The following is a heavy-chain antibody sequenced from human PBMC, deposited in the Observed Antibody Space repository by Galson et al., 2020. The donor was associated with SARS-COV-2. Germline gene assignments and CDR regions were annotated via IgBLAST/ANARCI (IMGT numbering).Heavy chain of an antibody. CDR3: ARYRLTYFDY. D-gene: IGHD5-12*01. Sequence: KMSGPTLVKPTQTLTLTCTVSGFSLSTTTVAVGWIRQPPGKALEWLALIFWDDDTRYNPSLKDRLTITKDTSKNQVVLTLTSVDPVDTATYYCARYRLTYFDYWGQGTLVTVSS. CDR1: GFSLSTTTVA. CDR2: IFWDDDT. J-gene: IGHJ4*02. V-gene: IGHV2-5*02.